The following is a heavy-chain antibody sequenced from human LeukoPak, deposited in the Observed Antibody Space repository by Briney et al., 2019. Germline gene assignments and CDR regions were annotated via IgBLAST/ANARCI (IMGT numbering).Heavy chain of an antibody. CDR1: GFTFDDYA. CDR3: AKDAAYDYSNAFDY. Sequence: GGSLRLSCAVSGFTFDDYAMHWVRHAPGKGLEWVSGITWNGGSIGYADSVKGRFTISRDNAKNSLYLQMNSLRGEDTAFYYCAKDAAYDYSNAFDYWGQGTLVTVSS. CDR2: ITWNGGSI. J-gene: IGHJ4*02. D-gene: IGHD4-11*01. V-gene: IGHV3-9*01.